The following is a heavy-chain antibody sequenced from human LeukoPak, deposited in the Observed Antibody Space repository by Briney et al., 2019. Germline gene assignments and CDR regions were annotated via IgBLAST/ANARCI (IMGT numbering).Heavy chain of an antibody. J-gene: IGHJ6*04. Sequence: SETLSLTCTVSGGSVSSGSYYWSWVRQPPGKGLEWIGYIYYSGSTNYNPSLKSRVTISVDRSKNQFSLKLSSVTAADPAVYYCARAPPYYYGMDVWGKGATVTVSS. CDR2: IYYSGST. CDR1: GGSVSSGSYY. CDR3: ARAPPYYYGMDV. V-gene: IGHV4-61*01.